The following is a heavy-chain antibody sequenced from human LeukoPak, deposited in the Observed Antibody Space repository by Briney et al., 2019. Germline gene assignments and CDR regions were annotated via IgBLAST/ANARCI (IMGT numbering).Heavy chain of an antibody. CDR2: IYYSGST. D-gene: IGHD3-3*01. CDR1: GGSISSSSYY. V-gene: IGHV4-39*01. J-gene: IGHJ6*03. CDR3: ASSEVGYYDFWSGYYSYMDV. Sequence: PSETLSLTCTVSGGSISSSSYYWGWIRQPPGKGLEWIGSIYYSGSTYYNPSLKSRVTISVDTSKNQFSLKLSSVTAADTAVYYYASSEVGYYDFWSGYYSYMDVWGKGTTVTVSS.